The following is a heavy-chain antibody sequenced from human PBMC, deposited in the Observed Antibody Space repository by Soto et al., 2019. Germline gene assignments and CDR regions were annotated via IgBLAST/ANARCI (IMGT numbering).Heavy chain of an antibody. CDR3: ARDPVDTSSLDY. CDR1: GFTFSSYE. V-gene: IGHV3-48*03. Sequence: GALRLSCAASGFTFSSYEMNWVRQAPGKGLEWVSYISSSGSTIYYAGSVKGRFTISRDNAKNSLYLQMNSLRAEDTAVYYCARDPVDTSSLDYWGQGTLVTVSS. D-gene: IGHD5-18*01. J-gene: IGHJ4*02. CDR2: ISSSGSTI.